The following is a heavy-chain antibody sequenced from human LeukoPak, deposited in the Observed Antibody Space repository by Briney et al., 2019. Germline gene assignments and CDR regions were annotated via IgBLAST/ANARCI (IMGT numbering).Heavy chain of an antibody. CDR2: INPSGGST. D-gene: IGHD6-13*01. CDR3: ARVDRQLSFDY. V-gene: IGHV1-46*01. J-gene: IGHJ4*02. Sequence: ASVTVSCTASGYTFTIYYMHWVRQAPGQGLEWMGIINPSGGSTSYAQKFQGRVTMTRDTSTSTVYMELSSLRSEDTAVYYCARVDRQLSFDYWGQGTLVTVSS. CDR1: GYTFTIYY.